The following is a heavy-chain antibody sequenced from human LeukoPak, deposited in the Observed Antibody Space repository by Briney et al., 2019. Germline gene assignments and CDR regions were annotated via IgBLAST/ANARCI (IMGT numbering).Heavy chain of an antibody. D-gene: IGHD3-10*01. V-gene: IGHV3-30*04. Sequence: PRGSLRLSCAASGFTFSSYAMHWVRQAPGKGLEWVAVISYDGSNKYYADSVKGRFTISRDNSKNTLYLQMNSLRAEDTAVYYCARDAGYGSGSYYSYYFDYWGQGTLVTVSS. CDR1: GFTFSSYA. CDR2: ISYDGSNK. CDR3: ARDAGYGSGSYYSYYFDY. J-gene: IGHJ4*02.